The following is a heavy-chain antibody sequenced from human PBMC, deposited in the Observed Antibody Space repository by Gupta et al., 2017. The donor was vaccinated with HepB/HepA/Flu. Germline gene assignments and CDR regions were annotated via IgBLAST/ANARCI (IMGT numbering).Heavy chain of an antibody. Sequence: QVQLQESGPGLVKPCETLSLTCTVSGGSISSYYWSWIRQPAGKGLEWIGRIYTSGSTNYNPSLKSRVTMSVDTSKNQFSLKLSSVTAADTAVYYCARVFTFDGSSEYYFDYWGQGTLVTVSS. V-gene: IGHV4-4*07. J-gene: IGHJ4*02. CDR2: IYTSGST. CDR1: GGSISSYY. D-gene: IGHD6-6*01. CDR3: ARVFTFDGSSEYYFDY.